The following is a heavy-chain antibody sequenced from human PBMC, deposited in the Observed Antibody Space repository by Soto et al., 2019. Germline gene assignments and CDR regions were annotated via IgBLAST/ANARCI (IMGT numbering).Heavy chain of an antibody. CDR3: ARGPITTNPRFDP. V-gene: IGHV4-34*01. Sequence: SETLSLTCAVYGGSFSGYYWSWIRQPPGKGLEWIGEINHSGSTNYKPSLKSRVTISVDTSKNQFSLRLSSVTAADTAVYYCARGPITTNPRFDPWGQGTLVTVSS. CDR1: GGSFSGYY. CDR2: INHSGST. J-gene: IGHJ5*02. D-gene: IGHD3-22*01.